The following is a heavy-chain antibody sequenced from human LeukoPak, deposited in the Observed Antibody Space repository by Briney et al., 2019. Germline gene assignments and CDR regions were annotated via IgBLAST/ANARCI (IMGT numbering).Heavy chain of an antibody. Sequence: GGSLRLSCVTSGFTFSRYIMIGVRQAPGKPLEWVASIYFTGNYISYADSVKGRFTISRDNAKNSLYLQMNSLRAEDTAVYYCAREFNTVGNFDYWGQGTLVTVSS. V-gene: IGHV3-21*01. J-gene: IGHJ4*02. CDR2: IYFTGNYI. CDR3: AREFNTVGNFDY. D-gene: IGHD3-10*01. CDR1: GFTFSRYI.